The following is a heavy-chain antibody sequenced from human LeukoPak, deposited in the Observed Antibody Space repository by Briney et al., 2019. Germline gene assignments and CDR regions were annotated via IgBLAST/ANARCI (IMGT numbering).Heavy chain of an antibody. J-gene: IGHJ6*03. CDR1: GYTFTSYD. CDR3: ARLGGNYYYYYMDV. CDR2: MNPNSGNT. V-gene: IGHV1-8*01. Sequence: ASVKVSCKASGYTFTSYDINWVRQATGQGLEWMRWMNPNSGNTGYAQKFQGRVTMTRNTSISTAYMELSSLRSEDTAVYYYARLGGNYYYYYMDVWGKGTTVTISS. D-gene: IGHD4-23*01.